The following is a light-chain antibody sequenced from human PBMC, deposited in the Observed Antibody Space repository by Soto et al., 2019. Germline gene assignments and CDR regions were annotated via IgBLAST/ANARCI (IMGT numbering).Light chain of an antibody. J-gene: IGLJ3*02. CDR1: SSDVGGYNY. V-gene: IGLV2-14*01. CDR3: SSYTSSSTLV. CDR2: EVS. Sequence: QSVLTQPASVSGSPGQSITISCTGTSSDVGGYNYVSWYQQHPGKAPKLMIYEVSHRPSEVSNRFSGSKSGNTASLTISGLQTEDEADYYCSSYTSSSTLVFGGGTKLTVL.